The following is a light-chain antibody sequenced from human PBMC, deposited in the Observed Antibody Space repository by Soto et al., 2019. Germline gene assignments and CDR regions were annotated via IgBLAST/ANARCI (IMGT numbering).Light chain of an antibody. CDR1: QSLMQSDGKTY. J-gene: IGKJ4*01. V-gene: IGKV2D-29*01. Sequence: DIVMTQTPLSLSVTPGQPASISCTSSQSLMQSDGKTYLYWCLQKPGQPPQLLIYEVSNRLSGVPDRFSGGGSGTDFTLKLRRVEAEDVGVYYCQQRSTWPPALSFGGGTKVDIK. CDR3: QQRSTWPPALS. CDR2: EVS.